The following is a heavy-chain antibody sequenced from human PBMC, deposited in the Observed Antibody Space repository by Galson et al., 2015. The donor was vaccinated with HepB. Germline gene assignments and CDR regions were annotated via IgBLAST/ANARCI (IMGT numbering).Heavy chain of an antibody. D-gene: IGHD6-6*01. CDR3: ARITLEESSSSFYYYYYMDV. V-gene: IGHV2-26*01. Sequence: PALVKPTQTLTLTCTVSGFSLSNARMGVSWIRQPPGKALEWLAHIFSNDEKSYSTSLKSRLTISKDTSKSQVVLTMTNMDPVDTATYYCARITLEESSSSFYYYYYMDVWGKGTTVTVSS. CDR2: IFSNDEK. J-gene: IGHJ6*03. CDR1: GFSLSNARMG.